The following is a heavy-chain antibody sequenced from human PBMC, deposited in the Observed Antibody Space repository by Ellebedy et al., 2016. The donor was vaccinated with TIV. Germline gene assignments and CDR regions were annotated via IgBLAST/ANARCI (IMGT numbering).Heavy chain of an antibody. V-gene: IGHV3-53*01. CDR2: IYSGGST. CDR1: GFTVSSNY. CDR3: ARGVYYDSSGYYY. Sequence: GESLKISXAASGFTVSSNYMSWVRQAPGKGLEWVSVIYSGGSTYYADSVKGRFTISRDNSKNTLYLQMNSLRAEDTAVYYCARGVYYDSSGYYYWGQGTLVTVSS. D-gene: IGHD3-22*01. J-gene: IGHJ4*02.